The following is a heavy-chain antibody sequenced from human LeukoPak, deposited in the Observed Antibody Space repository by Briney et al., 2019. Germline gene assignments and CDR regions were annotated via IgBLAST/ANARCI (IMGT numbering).Heavy chain of an antibody. Sequence: PSETLSLTCTVPGDSISNYYWSWIRQPAGRGLEWIGRIYTSGSTNYNPSLKSRVTISVDTSKNQFSLKLSSVTAADTAVYYCARDPATVTTKTVAFDIWGQGTMVTVSS. J-gene: IGHJ3*02. CDR1: GDSISNYY. CDR3: ARDPATVTTKTVAFDI. D-gene: IGHD4-17*01. V-gene: IGHV4-4*07. CDR2: IYTSGST.